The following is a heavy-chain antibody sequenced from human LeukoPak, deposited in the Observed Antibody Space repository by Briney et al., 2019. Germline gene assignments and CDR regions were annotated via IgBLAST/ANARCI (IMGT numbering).Heavy chain of an antibody. J-gene: IGHJ4*02. CDR3: AREGISAAGIHYFDY. CDR1: GFTVSSNY. CDR2: IYSGGST. Sequence: PGGSLRLSCAASGFTVSSNYMSWVRQAPGKGLEWLSVIYSGGSTYYADSVKGRFTISRDNSKNTLYLQMNSLRAEDTAVYYCAREGISAAGIHYFDYWGQGTLVTVSP. D-gene: IGHD6-13*01. V-gene: IGHV3-53*01.